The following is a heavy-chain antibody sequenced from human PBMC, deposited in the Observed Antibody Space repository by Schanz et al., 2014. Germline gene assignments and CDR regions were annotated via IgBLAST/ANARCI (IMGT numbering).Heavy chain of an antibody. Sequence: QVQLVESGGGVVQPGRSLRLSCAGSGFSFSDYGMHWVRQAPGRGLEWVAVVSFDGSNKYYADSVKGRFTIPRDNSKNTLYLQMNSLSVADTAIYYCAKNWKDDKKVVRPGWSDGMDVWGQGTTVTVSS. CDR1: GFSFSDYG. D-gene: IGHD3-3*01. J-gene: IGHJ6*02. V-gene: IGHV3-30*18. CDR2: VSFDGSNK. CDR3: AKNWKDDKKVVRPGWSDGMDV.